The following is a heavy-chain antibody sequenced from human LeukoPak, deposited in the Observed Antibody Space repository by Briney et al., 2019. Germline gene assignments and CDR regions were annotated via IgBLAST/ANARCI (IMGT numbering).Heavy chain of an antibody. CDR3: ARDSGADLYSSGWYFWFDP. V-gene: IGHV3-21*01. CDR2: ISSSSSYI. CDR1: GFTFSSYS. D-gene: IGHD6-19*01. J-gene: IGHJ5*02. Sequence: GSLRLSCAASGFTFSSYSMNWVRQAPGKGLEWVSSISSSSSYIYYADSVKGRFTISRDNAKNSLYLQMNSLRAEDTAVYYCARDSGADLYSSGWYFWFDPWGQGTLVTVSS.